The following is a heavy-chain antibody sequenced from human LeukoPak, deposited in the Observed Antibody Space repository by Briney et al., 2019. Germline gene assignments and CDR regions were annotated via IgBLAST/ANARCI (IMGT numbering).Heavy chain of an antibody. V-gene: IGHV3-30*04. D-gene: IGHD3-22*01. Sequence: GGSLRLSCAASGFTFSSYAMSWIRQAPGKGLEWVAVISYDGSNKYYADSVKGRFTISRDNSKNTLYLQMNSLRAEDTAVYYCARLDSSGSYDYWGRGTLVTVSS. CDR2: ISYDGSNK. CDR3: ARLDSSGSYDY. CDR1: GFTFSSYA. J-gene: IGHJ4*02.